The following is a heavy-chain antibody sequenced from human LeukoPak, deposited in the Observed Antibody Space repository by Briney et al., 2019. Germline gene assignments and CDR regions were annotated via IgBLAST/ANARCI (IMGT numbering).Heavy chain of an antibody. CDR2: ISGSGGST. J-gene: IGHJ4*02. CDR1: GFTFSSYA. Sequence: GGSLRLSCAASGFTFSSYAMSWVRQAPGKGLEWVSAISGSGGSTSYAQKFQGRVTMTRDTSTSTVYMELSSLRSEDSAVYYCARKGAYRALDYWGQGTLVTVSS. D-gene: IGHD3-16*01. V-gene: IGHV3-23*01. CDR3: ARKGAYRALDY.